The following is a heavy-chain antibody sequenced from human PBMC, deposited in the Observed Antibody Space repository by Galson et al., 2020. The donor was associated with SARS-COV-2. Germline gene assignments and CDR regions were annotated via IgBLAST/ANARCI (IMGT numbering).Heavy chain of an antibody. D-gene: IGHD3-10*01. CDR2: FYASGST. J-gene: IGHJ4*02. V-gene: IGHV4-61*02. CDR3: ARVFGELGGFGD. Sequence: SETLSLTCTVSGGSISSGGSTFHWSWIRQPAGKGLEWIGRFYASGSTDYNPSLKSRVTISLDTSKNQFSLKLNSVTAADTAVYYCARVFGELGGFGDWGQGTLVTVSS. CDR1: GGSISSGGSTFH.